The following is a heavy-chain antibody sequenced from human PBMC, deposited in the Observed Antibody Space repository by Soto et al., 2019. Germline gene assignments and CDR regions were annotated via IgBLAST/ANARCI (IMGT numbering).Heavy chain of an antibody. J-gene: IGHJ5*02. Sequence: SQTLSLTCAISGDNVSSDSVTWNWIRQSPSRGLEWLGRTYYRSTWYSDYATSVESRITLSPDTYKNHFSLQLRSVTLDDTAVYYCTRESPAHLRGFDPWGKGTQVT. D-gene: IGHD3-16*01. CDR1: GDNVSSDSVT. V-gene: IGHV6-1*01. CDR3: TRESPAHLRGFDP. CDR2: TYYRSTWYS.